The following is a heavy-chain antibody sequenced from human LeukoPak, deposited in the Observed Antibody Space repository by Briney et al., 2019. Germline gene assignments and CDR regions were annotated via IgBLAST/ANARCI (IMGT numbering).Heavy chain of an antibody. CDR2: IYYSGST. Sequence: PSETLSLTCTVSGGSISSSSYYWGWIRQPPGKGLEWIGSIYYSGSTYYNPSLKSRVTISVDTSKNQFSLKLSSVTAADTAVYYCARSPKVRGVKSSHPWGQGTLVTVSS. CDR3: ARSPKVRGVKSSHP. J-gene: IGHJ5*02. V-gene: IGHV4-39*07. CDR1: GGSISSSSYY. D-gene: IGHD3-10*01.